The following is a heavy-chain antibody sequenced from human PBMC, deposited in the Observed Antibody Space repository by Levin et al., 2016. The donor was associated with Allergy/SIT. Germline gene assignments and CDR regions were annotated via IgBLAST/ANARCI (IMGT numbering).Heavy chain of an antibody. CDR2: INHSGST. CDR3: ARGSGSGSYYKNYYYGMDV. Sequence: WIRQPPGKGLEWIGEINHSGSTNYNPSLKSRVTISVDTSKNQFSLKLSSVTAADTAVYYCARGSGSGSYYKNYYYGMDVWGQGTTVTVSS. V-gene: IGHV4-34*01. J-gene: IGHJ6*02. D-gene: IGHD3-10*01.